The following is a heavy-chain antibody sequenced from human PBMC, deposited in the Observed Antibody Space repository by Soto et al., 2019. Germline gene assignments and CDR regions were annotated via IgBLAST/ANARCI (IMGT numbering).Heavy chain of an antibody. CDR2: TAPNTGGT. CDR1: GYTFTDYY. V-gene: IGHV1-2*02. J-gene: IGHJ5*02. CDR3: ASLNFYESSGNTSTP. Sequence: QVQLVQSGAEVKKPGASVKVSCKTSGYTFTDYYIHWVRQAPGQGLEGMGYTAPNTGGTTYAQNFQGRVTMTRDTPISIAYRHLSTLISDDTAVYYCASLNFYESSGNTSTPWGQGTLVIVSS. D-gene: IGHD3-22*01.